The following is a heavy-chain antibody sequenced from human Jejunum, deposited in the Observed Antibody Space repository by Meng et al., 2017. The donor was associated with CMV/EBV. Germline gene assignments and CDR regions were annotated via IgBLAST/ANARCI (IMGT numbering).Heavy chain of an antibody. J-gene: IGHJ4*02. CDR2: INTNSGTP. V-gene: IGHV7-4-1*02. CDR1: GYTFTDYS. CDR3: ARRRYVGYGYYFDS. D-gene: IGHD5-18*01. Sequence: VQLVQSGAEVKKPGASVRVSCMASGYTFTDYSIRWVRQAPGQGLEWMGWINTNSGTPTYAQRFTGRFVFSVDTSLTTAYMDITSLMAEDTAVYYCARRRYVGYGYYFDSWGQGTLVTVSS.